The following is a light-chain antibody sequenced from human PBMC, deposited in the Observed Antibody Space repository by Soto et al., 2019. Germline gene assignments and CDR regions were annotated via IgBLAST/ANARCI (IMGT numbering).Light chain of an antibody. CDR1: QGISSY. J-gene: IGKJ4*01. V-gene: IGKV1-8*01. CDR2: AAS. CDR3: QQYYSYPLT. Sequence: KTQARYSLSACVADRVTITCRASQGISSYLAWYQQKPGKAPKLLIYAASTLQSGVPSRFSGSGSGTDFTLTLSCLQSEDFATYFCQQYYSYPLTFGGGTKVDIK.